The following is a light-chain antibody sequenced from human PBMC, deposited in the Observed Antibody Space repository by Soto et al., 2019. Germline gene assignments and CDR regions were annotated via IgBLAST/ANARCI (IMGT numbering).Light chain of an antibody. J-gene: IGKJ5*01. CDR1: QTVRNNY. CDR2: DAS. Sequence: VLTQSPGTLSLSPGERDPLSCRASQTVRNNYLAWYQQKPGQAPRLLIYDASSRATGIPGRFSGGGSGTDFTLTISSLEPEDFAVYYCQQRSNWFTFGQGTRLEIK. V-gene: IGKV3D-20*02. CDR3: QQRSNWFT.